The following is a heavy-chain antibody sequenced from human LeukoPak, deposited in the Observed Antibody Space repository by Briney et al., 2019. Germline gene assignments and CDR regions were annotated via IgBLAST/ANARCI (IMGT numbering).Heavy chain of an antibody. D-gene: IGHD6-13*01. CDR2: FDPEDGET. CDR1: GYTFTVLS. CDR3: ATEDPPGVAARGAKPFDY. J-gene: IGHJ4*02. Sequence: ASVKVSCKVSGYTFTVLSMHWVRQAPGKGLEWMGGFDPEDGETIYAQKFQGRVTMTEDTSTDTAYMELSSLRSEDTAVYYCATEDPPGVAARGAKPFDYWGQGTLVTVSS. V-gene: IGHV1-24*01.